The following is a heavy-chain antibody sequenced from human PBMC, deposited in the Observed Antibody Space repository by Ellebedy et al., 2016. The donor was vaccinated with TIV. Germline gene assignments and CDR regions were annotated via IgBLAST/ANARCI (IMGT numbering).Heavy chain of an antibody. J-gene: IGHJ4*02. Sequence: PGGSLRLSCAASGFRFSSYGIHWVRQAPGKGLEWVAFIQYDGSNRYYADSVKGRFTISRDTSKNTLYLQMNSLRAEDTAVYYCAKAFSSGWNHFDYWGQGTLVTVSS. CDR1: GFRFSSYG. D-gene: IGHD6-19*01. V-gene: IGHV3-30*02. CDR2: IQYDGSNR. CDR3: AKAFSSGWNHFDY.